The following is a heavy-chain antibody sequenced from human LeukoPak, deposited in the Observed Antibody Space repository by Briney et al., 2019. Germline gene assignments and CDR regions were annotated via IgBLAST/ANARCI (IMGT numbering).Heavy chain of an antibody. CDR1: GYTFTSYG. Sequence: VASVKVSCKASGYTFTSYGISWVRQAPGQGLEWMGWISAYNGNTNYAQKLQGRVTMTTDTSTSTAYMELRSLRSDDTAVYYCARDDNGEQQPPGDYWGQGTLVTVSS. D-gene: IGHD6-13*01. CDR2: ISAYNGNT. V-gene: IGHV1-18*01. J-gene: IGHJ4*02. CDR3: ARDDNGEQQPPGDY.